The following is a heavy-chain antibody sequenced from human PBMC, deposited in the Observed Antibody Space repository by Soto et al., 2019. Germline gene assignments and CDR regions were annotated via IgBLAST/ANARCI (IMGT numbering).Heavy chain of an antibody. J-gene: IGHJ4*02. CDR3: ARDLNPATITRGLDY. Sequence: GGSLRLSCAASGFTFSSYAMSWVRQAPGKGLEWVSAISGSGGSTYYADSVKGRFTISRDNSKNTLYLQMNSLRAEDTAVYYCARDLNPATITRGLDYWGQGTLVTVSS. D-gene: IGHD5-12*01. CDR1: GFTFSSYA. CDR2: ISGSGGST. V-gene: IGHV3-23*01.